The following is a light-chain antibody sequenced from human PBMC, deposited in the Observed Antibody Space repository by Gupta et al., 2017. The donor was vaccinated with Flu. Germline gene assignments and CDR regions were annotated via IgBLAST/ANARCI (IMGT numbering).Light chain of an antibody. Sequence: QSVLTQPPSASGTPGQRVTISCSGSNSNIGSNIVNWYQHVPGAAPKLLIYLYNQRPSGAPDRFSGSKSDTSASLAISGLQSEDEADYYCAAWDDSLNGWVFGGGTKLTVL. J-gene: IGLJ3*02. CDR3: AAWDDSLNGWV. CDR2: LYN. CDR1: NSNIGSNI. V-gene: IGLV1-44*01.